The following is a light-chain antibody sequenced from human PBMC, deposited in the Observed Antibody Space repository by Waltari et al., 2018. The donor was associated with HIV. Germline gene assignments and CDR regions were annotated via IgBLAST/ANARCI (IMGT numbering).Light chain of an antibody. Sequence: QSALTQPASVSGSPGQWITISCTGTNSDIGVYHFVSWYQPHPGKAPKLIIFEVSNRPSGVSDRFAGSKSGNTASLTISGLQAEDEADYYCSSHRNSRTWVFGGGTKLTVL. J-gene: IGLJ3*02. CDR1: NSDIGVYHF. CDR3: SSHRNSRTWV. V-gene: IGLV2-14*01. CDR2: EVS.